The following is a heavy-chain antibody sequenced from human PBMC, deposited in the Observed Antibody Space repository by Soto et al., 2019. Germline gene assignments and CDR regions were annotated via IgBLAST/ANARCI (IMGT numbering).Heavy chain of an antibody. D-gene: IGHD2-2*01. V-gene: IGHV3-7*04. CDR1: GFTFSSHW. CDR3: TRVHMVAVPAASPWFDP. Sequence: LRLSCAASGFTFSSHWMSWFRRAPGKGLEWVANIKSDGSEKYYADSVKGRFTVSRDNAQNSVFLQMNSLRAEDTAVYYCTRVHMVAVPAASPWFDPWGQGTRVTVSS. J-gene: IGHJ5*02. CDR2: IKSDGSEK.